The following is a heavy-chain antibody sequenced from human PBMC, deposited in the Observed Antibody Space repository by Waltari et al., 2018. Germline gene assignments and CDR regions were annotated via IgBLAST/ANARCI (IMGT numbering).Heavy chain of an antibody. V-gene: IGHV5-51*01. D-gene: IGHD6-19*01. J-gene: IGHJ3*02. Sequence: EVQLVQSGAEVKKPGESLKISCKGSGYSFTSYWIGWVRQMPGKGLEWMGIIYPCDSETRYRPSFQGQVTIPADKSISTAYLQWSSLKASDTAMYYCARHGVDSSGWYWGNAFDIWGQGTMVTVSS. CDR2: IYPCDSET. CDR3: ARHGVDSSGWYWGNAFDI. CDR1: GYSFTSYW.